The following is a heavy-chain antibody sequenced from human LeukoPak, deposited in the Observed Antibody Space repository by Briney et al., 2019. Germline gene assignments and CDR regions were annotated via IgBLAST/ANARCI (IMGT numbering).Heavy chain of an antibody. CDR1: GFTFSSYS. CDR2: ISSSSSTI. Sequence: GGSLRLSCAASGFTFSSYSMNWVRQAPGKGLEWVSYISSSSSTIYYADSVKGRFTISRDNAKNSLYLQMNSLRAEDTAVYYCARDGPTAVEGPRAFDIWGQGTMVTVSS. J-gene: IGHJ3*02. D-gene: IGHD4-23*01. V-gene: IGHV3-48*04. CDR3: ARDGPTAVEGPRAFDI.